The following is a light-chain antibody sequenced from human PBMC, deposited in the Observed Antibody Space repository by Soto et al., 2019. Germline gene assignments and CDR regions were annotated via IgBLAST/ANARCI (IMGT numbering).Light chain of an antibody. Sequence: EIVLTQSPGTLSLSPGERATLSCRASQSVSSSYLAWYQQKPGQAPRLLIYGASSRATGIPDRFSGSGSGTDFTLTISRLEPEDVATYYCHSYNSIPRTFGQGTTVEIK. CDR1: QSVSSSY. CDR2: GAS. J-gene: IGKJ1*01. V-gene: IGKV3-20*01. CDR3: HSYNSIPRT.